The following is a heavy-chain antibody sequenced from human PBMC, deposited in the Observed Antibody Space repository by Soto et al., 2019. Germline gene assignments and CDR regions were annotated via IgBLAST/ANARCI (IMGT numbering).Heavy chain of an antibody. V-gene: IGHV3-53*02. CDR3: ARCSGWYGQCYFDC. D-gene: IGHD6-13*01. J-gene: IGHJ4*02. Sequence: DVQLVETGGGLIQPGGSLRLSCAASGFIVSSSYMSWVRQAPGKGLEWVSVIYSDGRTYYADSVKGRFTISRDNSKNTLYLQMNSLSAEDTAVYYCARCSGWYGQCYFDCWGQGTRVTVSS. CDR2: IYSDGRT. CDR1: GFIVSSSY.